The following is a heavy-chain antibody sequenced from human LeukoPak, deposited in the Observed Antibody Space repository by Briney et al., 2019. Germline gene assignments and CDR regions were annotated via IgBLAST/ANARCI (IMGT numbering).Heavy chain of an antibody. CDR3: ARRSHYGDYEDY. V-gene: IGHV1-8*01. Sequence: GASVKVSCKASGYTFTSYDINWVRQATGQGLEWMGWMNPNSGNTGYAQKFQGRVTTTRNTSISTAYMELSRLRSEDTAVYYCARRSHYGDYEDYWGQGTLVTVSS. CDR2: MNPNSGNT. J-gene: IGHJ4*02. D-gene: IGHD4-17*01. CDR1: GYTFTSYD.